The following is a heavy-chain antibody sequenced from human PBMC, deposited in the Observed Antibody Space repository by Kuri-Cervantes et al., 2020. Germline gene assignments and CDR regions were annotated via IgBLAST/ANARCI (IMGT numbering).Heavy chain of an antibody. CDR2: INHSGST. CDR1: GVSISSYH. Sequence: ESLKISCTVSGVSISSYHWTWIRQPPGKGLEWIGEINHSGSTNYNPSLKSRVTISVDTSKNQFSLKLSSVTAADTAVYYCARKYYYGSGSYWVWGQGTLVTVSS. J-gene: IGHJ4*02. V-gene: IGHV4-34*01. CDR3: ARKYYYGSGSYWV. D-gene: IGHD3-10*01.